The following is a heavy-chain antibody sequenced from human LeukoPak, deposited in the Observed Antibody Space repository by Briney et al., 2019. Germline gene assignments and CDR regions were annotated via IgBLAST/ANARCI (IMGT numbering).Heavy chain of an antibody. D-gene: IGHD6-13*01. Sequence: ASVKVSCKASGYTFTGYYMHWVRQAPGQGLEWMGWINPNSGGTNYAQKFQGRVTMTRDTSISTAYMELSRLRSDDTAVYYCARDRISGSSSWLHYYYGMDVWGRGTTVTVSS. CDR3: ARDRISGSSSWLHYYYGMDV. J-gene: IGHJ6*02. CDR1: GYTFTGYY. CDR2: INPNSGGT. V-gene: IGHV1-2*02.